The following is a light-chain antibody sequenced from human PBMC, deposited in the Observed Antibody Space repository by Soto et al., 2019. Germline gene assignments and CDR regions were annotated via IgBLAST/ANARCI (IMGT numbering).Light chain of an antibody. Sequence: DVVMTQSPLSLPVTLGQPASISCRSSYSLVSSDGNTYLNWFHQRPGQSPRRLIYKISERASGVPDRFRGSGSGTDFTRKISMVEAEDVGIYYCMQRIHWPYTFGQGTKLDIK. CDR2: KIS. CDR3: MQRIHWPYT. J-gene: IGKJ2*01. V-gene: IGKV2-30*01. CDR1: YSLVSSDGNTY.